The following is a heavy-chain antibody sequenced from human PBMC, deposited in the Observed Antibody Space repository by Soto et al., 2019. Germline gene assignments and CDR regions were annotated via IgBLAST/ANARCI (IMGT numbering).Heavy chain of an antibody. D-gene: IGHD6-13*01. V-gene: IGHV4-34*01. CDR3: ARLKRAAAGKRNWFDP. CDR1: GGSFSGYY. Sequence: SETLSLTCAVYGGSFSGYYWSWIRQPPGKGLEWIGEINHSGSTNYNPSLKSRVTISVDTSKNQFSLKLSSVTAADTAVYYCARLKRAAAGKRNWFDPWGQGTLVTVS. J-gene: IGHJ5*02. CDR2: INHSGST.